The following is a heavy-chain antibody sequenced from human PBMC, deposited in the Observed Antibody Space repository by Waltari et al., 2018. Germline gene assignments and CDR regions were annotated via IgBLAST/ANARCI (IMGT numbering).Heavy chain of an antibody. CDR2: VYYPGRT. D-gene: IGHD3-10*01. CDR3: ARGVGADFDF. Sequence: QLQLQEAGPGLVKPSETLSIICTVSGGSINSSSHYWAWIRQPPGKVLEWIGSVYYPGRTHYNPSLKSRVTISLDMSKNDFSLRLNSATAADTGVYYCARGVGADFDFWGQGTRVTVSS. V-gene: IGHV4-39*02. J-gene: IGHJ4*02. CDR1: GGSINSSSHY.